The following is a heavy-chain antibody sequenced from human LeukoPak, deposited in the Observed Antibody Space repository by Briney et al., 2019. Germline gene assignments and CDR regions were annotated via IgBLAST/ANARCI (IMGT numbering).Heavy chain of an antibody. V-gene: IGHV1-8*02. CDR1: GGSFSTYA. Sequence: ASVKVSCKASGGSFSTYAIIWVRQATGQGLEWMGWMSPNSGNTGYVQKFQGRVTMTRNTSTSTAYMELSSLRSEDTAVYYCARSGGPVIVPAAILHFYYYYMDVWGKGTTVTVSS. CDR3: ARSGGPVIVPAAILHFYYYYMDV. CDR2: MSPNSGNT. D-gene: IGHD2-2*01. J-gene: IGHJ6*03.